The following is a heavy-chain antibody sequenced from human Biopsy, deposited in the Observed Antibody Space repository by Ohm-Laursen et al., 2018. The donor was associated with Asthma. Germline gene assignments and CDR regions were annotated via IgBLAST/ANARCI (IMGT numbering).Heavy chain of an antibody. CDR3: ARTFHFWSPYHAEHYQL. J-gene: IGHJ1*01. V-gene: IGHV3-7*01. Sequence: SLRLSCSASGFTFGDYWMSWVRQGPGKGLEWVANIKHDVSEKNHVDSLKGRFTISRDNAKNLLFLQMNSLRAEDTAVYYCARTFHFWSPYHAEHYQLWGQGTLVTVSS. CDR1: GFTFGDYW. D-gene: IGHD3-3*01. CDR2: IKHDVSEK.